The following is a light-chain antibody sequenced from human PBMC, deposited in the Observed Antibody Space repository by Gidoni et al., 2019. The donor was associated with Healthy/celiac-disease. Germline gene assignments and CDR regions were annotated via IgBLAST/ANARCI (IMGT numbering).Light chain of an antibody. J-gene: IGKJ2*01. CDR2: DAS. CDR1: QSVSSY. CDR3: QQRSNWPPT. V-gene: IGKV3-11*01. Sequence: EIVLTQSPATLSLSPWERATLSCRASQSVSSYLAWYQQNPGQAPRLLIYDASNRATGIPTRFSGSGSGTDFTLTISSLEPEDFAVYYCQQRSNWPPTFGQGTKLEIK.